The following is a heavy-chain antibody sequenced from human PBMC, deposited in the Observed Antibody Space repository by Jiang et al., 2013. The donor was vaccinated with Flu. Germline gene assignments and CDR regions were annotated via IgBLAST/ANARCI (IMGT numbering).Heavy chain of an antibody. CDR2: IYYSGTT. CDR3: SRPGAAAGTSKGHAFDV. V-gene: IGHV4-39*01. Sequence: ETLSLTCSVSGDSISGSPYYWVWIRQPPGRGLEWIGNIYYSGTTYYNASVKSRVTISVDTSKNQFSLELRSVTAADTAMYYCSRPGAAAGTSKGHAFDVWGPGTMVTVSS. J-gene: IGHJ3*01. CDR1: GDSISGSPYY. D-gene: IGHD6-13*01.